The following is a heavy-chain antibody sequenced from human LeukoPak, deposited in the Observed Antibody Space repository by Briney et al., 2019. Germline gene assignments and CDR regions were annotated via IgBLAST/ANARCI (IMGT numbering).Heavy chain of an antibody. Sequence: PGGSLRLSCAASGFTFSSYGMHWVRQAPGKGLEWVAVIWYDGSNKYYADSVKGRFTISRDNSKNTLYLQMNSLRAEDTAVYYCARDMGPYYDILTGPDFWGQGTLVTVSS. CDR3: ARDMGPYYDILTGPDF. J-gene: IGHJ4*02. CDR2: IWYDGSNK. D-gene: IGHD3-9*01. V-gene: IGHV3-33*01. CDR1: GFTFSSYG.